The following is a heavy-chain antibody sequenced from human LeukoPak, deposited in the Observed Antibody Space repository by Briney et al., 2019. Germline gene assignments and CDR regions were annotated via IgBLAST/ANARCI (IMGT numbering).Heavy chain of an antibody. D-gene: IGHD6-13*01. CDR1: GYTFTSYG. V-gene: IGHV1-18*01. CDR3: ARDSSSWYNYYYYGMDV. Sequence: ASVKVSCKASGYTFTSYGISWVRQAPGQGLEWMGWISAYNGNTNYAQKLQGRVTMTTDTSTSTAYMGLRSLRSDDTAVYYCARDSSSWYNYYYYGMDVWGQGTTVTVSS. J-gene: IGHJ6*02. CDR2: ISAYNGNT.